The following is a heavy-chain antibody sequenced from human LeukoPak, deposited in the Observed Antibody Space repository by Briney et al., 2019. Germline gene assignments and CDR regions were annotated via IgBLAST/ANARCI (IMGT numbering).Heavy chain of an antibody. V-gene: IGHV1-69*04. CDR1: GGTFSSYA. CDR2: IIPILGIA. Sequence: SVTVSCKASGGTFSSYAISWVRQAPGQGLEWMGRIIPILGIANYAQKFQGRVTITADKSTSTAYMELSSLRSEDTAVYYCARSPGIAAAGYFDYWGQGTLVTVSS. CDR3: ARSPGIAAAGYFDY. J-gene: IGHJ4*02. D-gene: IGHD6-13*01.